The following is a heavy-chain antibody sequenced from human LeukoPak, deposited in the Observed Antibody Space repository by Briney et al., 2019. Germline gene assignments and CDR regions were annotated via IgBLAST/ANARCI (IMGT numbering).Heavy chain of an antibody. CDR2: IYYSGST. CDR1: GGSISSYY. D-gene: IGHD6-6*01. J-gene: IGHJ5*02. Sequence: AETLSLTCTASGGSISSYYWSWIRQPPGKGLEWIGYIYYSGSTNYNPSLKSRVTISVDTSKNQFSLQLSSVTAADTAVYYCARDLGVGQLRFDPWGQGTLVTVSS. V-gene: IGHV4-59*01. CDR3: ARDLGVGQLRFDP.